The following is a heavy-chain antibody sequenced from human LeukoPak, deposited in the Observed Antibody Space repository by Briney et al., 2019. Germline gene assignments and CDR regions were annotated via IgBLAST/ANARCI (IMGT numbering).Heavy chain of an antibody. J-gene: IGHJ5*01. Sequence: AETLSLTCNVSGGSVTSKSYYWGWIRQSPDKRLEGIGNTHQGGKTYSNPSLRPRVTVSADASQTHFSLTLNSVTAAHTAVYYCARLPRIPLFGVAFKFGWIDSWGQGILVTVSS. CDR3: ARLPRIPLFGVAFKFGWIDS. D-gene: IGHD3-3*01. CDR2: THQGGKT. V-gene: IGHV4-39*02. CDR1: GGSVTSKSYY.